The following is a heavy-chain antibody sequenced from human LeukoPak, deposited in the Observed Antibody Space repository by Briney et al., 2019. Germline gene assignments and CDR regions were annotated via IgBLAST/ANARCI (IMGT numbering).Heavy chain of an antibody. J-gene: IGHJ4*02. CDR2: INHSGST. CDR3: ARGLRFRSGWFHFDY. CDR1: GGSLRGYY. D-gene: IGHD6-19*01. V-gene: IGHV4-34*01. Sequence: SETLSVTRAVYGGSLRGYYWSWIRQPPRKGLEWIGEINHSGSTNYNPSLKSRVTISVDTSKNQFSLKLSSVTAADTAVYYCARGLRFRSGWFHFDYWGQGTLVTVSS.